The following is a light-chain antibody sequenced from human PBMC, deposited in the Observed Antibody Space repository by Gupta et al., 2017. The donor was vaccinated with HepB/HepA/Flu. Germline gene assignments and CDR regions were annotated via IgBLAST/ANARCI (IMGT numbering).Light chain of an antibody. V-gene: IGLV1-40*01. CDR1: SSNIGAGYD. CDR2: GNS. Sequence: SVTPLPLSSSRAPGQRVTVSCTGSSSNIGAGYDVHWYQQLPGTAPKLLLYGNSNLPSWLPFRFSGSKSGTSASLSITGLQAEDEADYYCQSYDSSLSGSVVFGGGTKLTVL. CDR3: QSYDSSLSGSVV. J-gene: IGLJ2*01.